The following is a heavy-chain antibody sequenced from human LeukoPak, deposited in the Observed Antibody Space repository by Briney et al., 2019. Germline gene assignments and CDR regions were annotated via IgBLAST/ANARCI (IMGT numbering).Heavy chain of an antibody. J-gene: IGHJ4*02. Sequence: PSETLSLTCTVSGGSISSYYWSWIRQPPGKGLEWIGYIYYSGSTNYNPSLKSRVTISVDTSKNQFSLKLSSVTAADTAVYCCARSKDICTNGVCSSDYWGQGTLVTVSS. V-gene: IGHV4-59*01. D-gene: IGHD2-8*01. CDR2: IYYSGST. CDR3: ARSKDICTNGVCSSDY. CDR1: GGSISSYY.